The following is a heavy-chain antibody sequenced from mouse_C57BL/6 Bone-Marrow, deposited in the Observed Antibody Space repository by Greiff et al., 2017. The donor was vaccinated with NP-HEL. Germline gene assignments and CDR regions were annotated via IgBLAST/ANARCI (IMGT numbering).Heavy chain of an antibody. Sequence: QVHVKQPGAELVKPGASVKLSCKASGYTFTSYWMQWVKQRPGQGLEWIGEIDPSDSYTNSNQKFKGKATLTVDTSSSTAYMQLSSLTSDDSVVYYCARSVYYYGSSPYYYAMDYWGQGTSVTVSS. V-gene: IGHV1-50*01. CDR1: GYTFTSYW. J-gene: IGHJ4*01. CDR2: IDPSDSYT. D-gene: IGHD1-1*01. CDR3: ARSVYYYGSSPYYYAMDY.